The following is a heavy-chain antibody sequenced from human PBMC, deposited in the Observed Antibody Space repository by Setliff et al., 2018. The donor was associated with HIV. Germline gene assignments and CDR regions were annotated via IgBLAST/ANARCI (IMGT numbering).Heavy chain of an antibody. CDR2: ISGSGGST. V-gene: IGHV3-23*01. J-gene: IGHJ4*02. CDR1: GFTFSSYA. Sequence: GGSLRLSCAASGFTFSSYAMSWVRQAPGKGLEWVSAISGSGGSTYYADSVQGRFIISRDNAKNSLYLQMNSLRTDDTALYYCAQGSDPQLVTLFAYWGQGTLVTVSS. D-gene: IGHD6-6*01. CDR3: AQGSDPQLVTLFAY.